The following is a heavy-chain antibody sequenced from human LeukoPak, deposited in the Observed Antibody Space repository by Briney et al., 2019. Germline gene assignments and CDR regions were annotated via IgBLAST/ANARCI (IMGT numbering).Heavy chain of an antibody. Sequence: GGSLRLSCEASGFTFSNYEMNWVRQAPGKGPEWVAWISSSTGTVYYADSVKGRFTTSRDNAKNSLYLQMNSLRAEDTGVYYCARDPTALQNWDDFTLDYWGQGALVTVSS. CDR3: ARDPTALQNWDDFTLDY. V-gene: IGHV3-48*03. CDR1: GFTFSNYE. J-gene: IGHJ4*02. D-gene: IGHD1-1*01. CDR2: ISSSTGTV.